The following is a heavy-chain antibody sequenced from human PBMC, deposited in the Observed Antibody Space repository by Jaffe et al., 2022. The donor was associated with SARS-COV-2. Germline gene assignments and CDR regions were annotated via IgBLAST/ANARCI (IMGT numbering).Heavy chain of an antibody. CDR3: ARYRPGYWYLDL. Sequence: QVQLQESGPGLVKPSQTLSLTCTVSGGSISSADYYWSWIRQPAGKGLEWIGRIYTSGNTNYNPSLKSRVTISEDMSENQFFLRLSSVTAADTAVYYCARYRPGYWYLDLWGRGTLVTVSS. CDR1: GGSISSADYY. CDR2: IYTSGNT. V-gene: IGHV4-61*02. J-gene: IGHJ2*01. D-gene: IGHD3-16*02.